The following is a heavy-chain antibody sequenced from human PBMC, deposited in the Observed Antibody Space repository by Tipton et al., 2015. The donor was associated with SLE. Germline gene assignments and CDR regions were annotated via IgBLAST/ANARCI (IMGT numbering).Heavy chain of an antibody. D-gene: IGHD4-11*01. CDR3: AAYINYPAY. CDR2: IILILGET. J-gene: IGHJ4*02. Sequence: QSGAEVKKPGSSVKVSCRASAGSFSDYTISWVRQAPGQGLEWMGRIILILGETDYAQKFQGRVTISADTSTSTIHMELISLTSEDTALYFCAAYINYPAYWGQGSLVTVSS. V-gene: IGHV1-69*02. CDR1: AGSFSDYT.